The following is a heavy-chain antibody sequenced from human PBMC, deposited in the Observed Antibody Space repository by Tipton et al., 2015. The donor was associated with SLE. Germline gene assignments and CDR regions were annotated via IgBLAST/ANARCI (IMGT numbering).Heavy chain of an antibody. Sequence: TLSLTCTVSGGFIRSYYWSWIRQPPGKGLEWIGYIYYSGSTNYNPSLKSRVTISVDPSKNQFSLKLSSVTAADTAVYYCARRHYSGPFDSWGQGTLVTVSS. V-gene: IGHV4-59*01. J-gene: IGHJ4*02. CDR3: ARRHYSGPFDS. D-gene: IGHD5-12*01. CDR1: GGFIRSYY. CDR2: IYYSGST.